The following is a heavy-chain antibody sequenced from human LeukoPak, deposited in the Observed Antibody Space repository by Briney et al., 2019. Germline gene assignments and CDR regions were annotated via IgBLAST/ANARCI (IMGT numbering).Heavy chain of an antibody. D-gene: IGHD3-10*01. V-gene: IGHV4-38-2*02. Sequence: SETLSLTCTVSGYSISSGYYWGWIRQPPGKGLEWIGEINHSGSTNYNPSLKSRVTISVDTSKNQFSLKLSSVTAADTAVYYCARHVKYYYGSGSRPLDYWGQGTLVTVSS. CDR1: GYSISSGYY. J-gene: IGHJ4*02. CDR3: ARHVKYYYGSGSRPLDY. CDR2: INHSGST.